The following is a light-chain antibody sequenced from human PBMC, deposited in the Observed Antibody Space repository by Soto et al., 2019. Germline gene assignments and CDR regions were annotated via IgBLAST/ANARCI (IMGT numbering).Light chain of an antibody. Sequence: EIVLTQSPCTLSLSPGERATLSCRASQSVSSNFLAWYQQKPGQAPRLLIYGASSRATGIPDRFSGSGSGTDFTLSISRLEPEDFAVYYCQQYGTSPPRLTFGQGTRLEIK. V-gene: IGKV3-20*01. CDR2: GAS. CDR1: QSVSSNF. J-gene: IGKJ5*01. CDR3: QQYGTSPPRLT.